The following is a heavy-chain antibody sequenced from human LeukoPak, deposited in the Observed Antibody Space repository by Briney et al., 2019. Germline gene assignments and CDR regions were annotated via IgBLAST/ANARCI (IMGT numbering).Heavy chain of an antibody. CDR3: ARSPGDDWRLYNFDY. V-gene: IGHV4-59*01. J-gene: IGHJ4*02. CDR2: FYYTGST. CDR1: GGSINNYY. D-gene: IGHD3-9*01. Sequence: SETLSPTCVVSGGSINNYYWSWLRQPPGKGLEWMGYFYYTGSTNYNPSLKSRVTISVDTSKNHFSLRLSSVTAADTAVYYCARSPGDDWRLYNFDYWGQGTRVIVSS.